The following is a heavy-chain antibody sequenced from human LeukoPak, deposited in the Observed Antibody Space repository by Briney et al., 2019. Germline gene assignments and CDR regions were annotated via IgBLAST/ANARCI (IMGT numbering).Heavy chain of an antibody. Sequence: SETLSLTCAVYGGSFSGYYWSWIRQPPGKGLEWIGEINHSGSANYNPSLKSRVTISVDTSKNQFSLKLSSVTAADTAVYYCARSPGYGYVWGSYRYGWFDPWGQGTLVTVSS. V-gene: IGHV4-34*01. CDR3: ARSPGYGYVWGSYRYGWFDP. D-gene: IGHD3-16*02. CDR2: INHSGSA. CDR1: GGSFSGYY. J-gene: IGHJ5*02.